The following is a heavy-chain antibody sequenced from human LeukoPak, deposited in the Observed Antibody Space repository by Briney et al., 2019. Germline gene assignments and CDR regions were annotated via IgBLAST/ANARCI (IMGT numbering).Heavy chain of an antibody. Sequence: PSETLSLTCTVSGGSISSYYWSWIRQPPGKGLEWIGYIYYSGSTNYNPSLKSRVTISVDTSKNQFSLKLSSVTAADTAVYYCAREGGYSSGLDYWGQGTLVTVSS. CDR3: AREGGYSSGLDY. CDR1: GGSISSYY. D-gene: IGHD6-19*01. CDR2: IYYSGST. V-gene: IGHV4-59*01. J-gene: IGHJ4*02.